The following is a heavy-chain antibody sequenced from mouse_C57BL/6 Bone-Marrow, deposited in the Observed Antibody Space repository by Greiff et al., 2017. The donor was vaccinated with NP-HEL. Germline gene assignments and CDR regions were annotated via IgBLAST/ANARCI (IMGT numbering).Heavy chain of an antibody. D-gene: IGHD1-1*01. CDR1: GYAFSSYW. V-gene: IGHV1-80*01. CDR2: IYPGDGDT. CDR3: ACSSDAMDY. Sequence: VQLQQSGAELVKPGASVKISCKASGYAFSSYWMHWVKQRPGQGLEWIGQIYPGDGDTNYNGKFKGKATLTADKSSSTAYMQLSSLTSEDSAVYFCACSSDAMDYWGQGTSVTVSS. J-gene: IGHJ4*01.